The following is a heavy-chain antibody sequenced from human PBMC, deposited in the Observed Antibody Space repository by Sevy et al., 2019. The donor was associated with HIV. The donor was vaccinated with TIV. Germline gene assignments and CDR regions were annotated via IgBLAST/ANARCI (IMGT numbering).Heavy chain of an antibody. Sequence: GGSLRLSCTASGFTFGDYAMSWFRQAPGKGLEWVGFIRSNVYGGKTEYAGYVKGRFTVSRDDSKRIAYLQMNSLKTEDAAVYYCTRDSSSWYTTDYNYGMDVWGQGTTVTVSS. J-gene: IGHJ6*02. V-gene: IGHV3-49*03. CDR2: IRSNVYGGKT. CDR1: GFTFGDYA. D-gene: IGHD6-13*01. CDR3: TRDSSSWYTTDYNYGMDV.